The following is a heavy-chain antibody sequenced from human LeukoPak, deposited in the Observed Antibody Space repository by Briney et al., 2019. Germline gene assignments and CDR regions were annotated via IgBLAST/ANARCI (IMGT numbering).Heavy chain of an antibody. D-gene: IGHD2-15*01. CDR1: GGSISSYY. V-gene: IGHV4-4*07. CDR3: AREGCSGGSCYKIRYYYYYMDV. CDR2: IYTSGST. Sequence: SETLSLTCTVSGGSISSYYWSWIRQPAGKGLEWIGRIYTSGSTNYSPSLKSRVTMSVDTSKNQFSLKLSSVTAADTAVYYCAREGCSGGSCYKIRYYYYYMDVWGKGTTVTVSS. J-gene: IGHJ6*03.